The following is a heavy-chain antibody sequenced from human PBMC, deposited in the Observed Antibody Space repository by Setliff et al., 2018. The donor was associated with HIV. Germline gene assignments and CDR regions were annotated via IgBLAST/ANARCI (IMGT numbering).Heavy chain of an antibody. CDR1: GGSISSGSYY. J-gene: IGHJ4*02. V-gene: IGHV4-61*02. CDR2: IYTSGSI. D-gene: IGHD3-22*01. Sequence: PSETLSLTCTVSGGSISSGSYYWSWIRQPAGKGLEWIGRIYTSGSINYNPSLKSRVTISVYMEMRGLRSDDTAVYYCGRNRGNRWYYYDSWGQGTLVTVSS. CDR3: WYYYDS.